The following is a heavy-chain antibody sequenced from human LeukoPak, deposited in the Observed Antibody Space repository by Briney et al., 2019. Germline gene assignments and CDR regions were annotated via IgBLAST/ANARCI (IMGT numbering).Heavy chain of an antibody. Sequence: GGSLRLSCSASGLGRSFKETWMSWVRRAPGKGLEWIGRIKGKPDGGAIDYIAPVRGRFSISRDDSKNLVFLQMDSLKIEDTAVYYCTTDPRYWGQGTMVTVSS. J-gene: IGHJ4*02. CDR3: TTDPRY. CDR1: GLGRSFKETW. CDR2: IKGKPDGGAI. V-gene: IGHV3-15*01.